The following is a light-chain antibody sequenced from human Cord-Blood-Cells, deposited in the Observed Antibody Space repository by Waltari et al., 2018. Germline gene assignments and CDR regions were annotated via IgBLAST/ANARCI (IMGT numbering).Light chain of an antibody. Sequence: QSVLTQPPSVSGAPGQRVTISCTGSSSNIGAGYDVHWYQQLPGTAPKLLIYGNSHRPSGVPCRFSGSKSGTSASLAITGLQAEDEADYYCQSYDSSLREVFGGGTKLTVL. CDR2: GNS. V-gene: IGLV1-40*01. CDR1: SSNIGAGYD. CDR3: QSYDSSLREV. J-gene: IGLJ2*01.